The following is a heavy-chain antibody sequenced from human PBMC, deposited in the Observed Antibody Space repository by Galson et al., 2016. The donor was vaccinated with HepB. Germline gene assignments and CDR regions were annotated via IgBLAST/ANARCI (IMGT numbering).Heavy chain of an antibody. V-gene: IGHV1-18*04. J-gene: IGHJ4*02. CDR2: ISTYNGNT. D-gene: IGHD5-18*01. CDR1: GYTFSSYG. CDR3: ARGGGRGYSYRGDY. Sequence: SVKVSCKASGYTFSSYGINWVRQAPGQGLEWMGWISTYNGNTNSAQNFQGRVTMTTDTSTSTAYIELRSLRSDDTALYYCARGGGRGYSYRGDYWGQGTLVTVSS.